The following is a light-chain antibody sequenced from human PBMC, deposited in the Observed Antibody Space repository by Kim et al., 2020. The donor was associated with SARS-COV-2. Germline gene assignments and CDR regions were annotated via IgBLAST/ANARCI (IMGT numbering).Light chain of an antibody. J-gene: IGLJ2*01. V-gene: IGLV2-8*01. CDR1: SSDVGDYNY. CDR2: EVS. Sequence: GQSVDISCTGTSSDVGDYNYVSWYQQNPGKAPKLMIYEVSKRPSGVPDRFSGSKSGNTASLTVSGLQAEDEADYYCSSYAGSNNLVFGGGTQLTVL. CDR3: SSYAGSNNLV.